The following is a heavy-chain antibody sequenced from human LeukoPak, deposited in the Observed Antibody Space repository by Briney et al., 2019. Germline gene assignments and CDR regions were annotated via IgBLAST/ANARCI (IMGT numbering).Heavy chain of an antibody. Sequence: SETLSLTCTVSGGSISSYYWSWIRQPAGKGLEWIGHFYASGGTNYNPSLKSRVTMSVDTSKNQFSLKLNSVTAADTAVYYCARVISSGWYYFDYWGQGTLVTVSS. CDR3: ARVISSGWYYFDY. CDR1: GGSISSYY. J-gene: IGHJ4*02. D-gene: IGHD6-19*01. CDR2: FYASGGT. V-gene: IGHV4-4*07.